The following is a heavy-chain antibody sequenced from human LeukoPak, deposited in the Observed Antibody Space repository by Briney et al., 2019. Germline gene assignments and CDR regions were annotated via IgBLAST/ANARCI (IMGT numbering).Heavy chain of an antibody. CDR2: INPSGCST. Sequence: ASVKVSCKASGYTFTSYYMHSVRQAPGQVLKWMGIINPSGCSTSYGQKFQGRVTMTRDTSTSTVYMELSSLRSEDTAVYYCARGLPRWSPYYFDYWGQGTLVTVSS. D-gene: IGHD2-15*01. V-gene: IGHV1-46*01. CDR1: GYTFTSYY. J-gene: IGHJ4*02. CDR3: ARGLPRWSPYYFDY.